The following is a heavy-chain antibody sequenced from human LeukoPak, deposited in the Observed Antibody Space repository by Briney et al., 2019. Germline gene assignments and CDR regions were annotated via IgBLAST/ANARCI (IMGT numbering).Heavy chain of an antibody. V-gene: IGHV3-21*01. CDR2: ITSSSSYI. D-gene: IGHD1-1*01. Sequence: GCSLRLSCAASGFTFSRYAMNSVRPAQGTGLDWVSSITSSSSYIYYADSVKGRFTISRDNAKNSLYLQMNSLRAEDTAVYYCARRETIWTLPNDYWGQGTLVTVS. CDR3: ARRETIWTLPNDY. CDR1: GFTFSRYA. J-gene: IGHJ4*02.